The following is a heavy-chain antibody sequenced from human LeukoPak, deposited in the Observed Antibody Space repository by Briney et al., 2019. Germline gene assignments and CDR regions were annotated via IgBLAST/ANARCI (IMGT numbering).Heavy chain of an antibody. D-gene: IGHD3-10*01. CDR2: ISSSSSTI. CDR3: ASLLLWFGELSYYYGMDV. J-gene: IGHJ6*02. Sequence: GGSLRLSCAASGFTFSSYSMNCVRQAPGKGLEWVSYISSSSSTIYYADSVKGRFTISRDNAKNSLYLQMNSLRDEDTAVYYCASLLLWFGELSYYYGMDVWGQGTTVTVSS. CDR1: GFTFSSYS. V-gene: IGHV3-48*02.